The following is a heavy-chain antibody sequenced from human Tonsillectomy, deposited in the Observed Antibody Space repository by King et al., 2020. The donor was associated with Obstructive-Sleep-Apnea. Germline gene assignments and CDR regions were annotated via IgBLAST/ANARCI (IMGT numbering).Heavy chain of an antibody. CDR2: ITHDGSNA. CDR1: GFTLSFYA. J-gene: IGHJ4*02. Sequence: VQLVESGGGVVQPGRSLRLSCGASGFTLSFYAMHWVRQAPGRGLEWLAVITHDGSNAYYADSVRGRFTISRDNAKDTLYLQMSSLRPEDTVVYYCARDPKSEHFDSSGFAQWGQGSVFTVSS. D-gene: IGHD3-22*01. CDR3: ARDPKSEHFDSSGFAQ. V-gene: IGHV3-30-3*01.